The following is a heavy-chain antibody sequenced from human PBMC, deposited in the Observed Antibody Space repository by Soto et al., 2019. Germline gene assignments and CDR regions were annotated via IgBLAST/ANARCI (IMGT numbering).Heavy chain of an antibody. J-gene: IGHJ4*02. CDR3: VKEDNAAMVVTTFDY. V-gene: IGHV3-23*01. Sequence: GGSLRLSCAASGFSFSDYAMSWVRQAPGKGLEWVSAISGGGDVTFSIGSVRGRFTISKDISENTLYLQMNSLRAEDTAVYYCVKEDNAAMVVTTFDYWGRGTLVTVS. CDR2: ISGGGDVT. D-gene: IGHD2-21*02. CDR1: GFSFSDYA.